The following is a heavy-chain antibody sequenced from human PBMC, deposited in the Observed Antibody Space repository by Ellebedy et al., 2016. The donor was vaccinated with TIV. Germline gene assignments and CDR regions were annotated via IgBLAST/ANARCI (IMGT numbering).Heavy chain of an antibody. V-gene: IGHV4-61*02. CDR3: VREGVTVDGAFDI. Sequence: SETLSLTXTVSGASLSRGNYFWSWIRQPAGQGPEWIGRIYISGDTNFNPSLKSRVSMSLATARDQFSLKLYSVTAADTAVYYCVREGVTVDGAFDIWGQGTMVTVSS. D-gene: IGHD3-10*01. CDR1: GASLSRGNYF. CDR2: IYISGDT. J-gene: IGHJ3*02.